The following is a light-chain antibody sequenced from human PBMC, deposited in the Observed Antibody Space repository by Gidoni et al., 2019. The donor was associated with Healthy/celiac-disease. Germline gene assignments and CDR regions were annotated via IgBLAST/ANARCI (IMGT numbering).Light chain of an antibody. Sequence: EIVLTQSPGTLSLSPWERATLACRASQSVSSSYLAWYQQKPGQAPRLLIYGSSSRATGIPDRFSGSGSGTDFTLTISRLEPEDFAVYYCQQYGSSPVFXPXTKVDIK. CDR3: QQYGSSPV. CDR2: GSS. V-gene: IGKV3-20*01. CDR1: QSVSSSY. J-gene: IGKJ3*01.